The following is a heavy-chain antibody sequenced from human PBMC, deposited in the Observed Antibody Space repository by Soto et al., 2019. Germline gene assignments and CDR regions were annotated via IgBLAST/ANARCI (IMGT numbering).Heavy chain of an antibody. CDR3: ARATGCTNGVCYRNYYYGMDV. V-gene: IGHV1-69*01. CDR1: GGTFSSYA. D-gene: IGHD2-8*01. CDR2: IIPIFGTA. J-gene: IGHJ6*02. Sequence: QVQLVQSGAEVKKPGSSVKVSCKASGGTFSSYAISWVRQAPGQGLEWMGGIIPIFGTANYAQKFQGRVTITADESTSTAYMELSSLRSEETAVYYCARATGCTNGVCYRNYYYGMDVWGQGTTVTVSS.